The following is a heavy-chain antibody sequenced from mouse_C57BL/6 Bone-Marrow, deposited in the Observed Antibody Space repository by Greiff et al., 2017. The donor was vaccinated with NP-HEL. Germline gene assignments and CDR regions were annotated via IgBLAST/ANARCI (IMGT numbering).Heavy chain of an antibody. D-gene: IGHD4-1*01. Sequence: EVHLVESGGGLVKPGGSLKLSCAASGFTFSSYAMSWVRQTPEKRLEWVATISAGGSYTYYPDNVKGRFTISRDNAKNNLYLQMSHLKSEDTAMYYCARVSGTGYFDYWGQGTTLTVSS. J-gene: IGHJ2*01. CDR1: GFTFSSYA. CDR3: ARVSGTGYFDY. CDR2: ISAGGSYT. V-gene: IGHV5-4*01.